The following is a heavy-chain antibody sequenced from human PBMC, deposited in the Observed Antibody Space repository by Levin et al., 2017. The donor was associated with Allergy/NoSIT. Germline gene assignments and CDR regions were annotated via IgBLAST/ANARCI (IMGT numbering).Heavy chain of an antibody. D-gene: IGHD6-19*01. CDR2: IYHSGST. CDR1: GGSISSSNW. V-gene: IGHV4-4*02. Sequence: SETLSLTCAVSGGSISSSNWWSWVRQPPGKGLEWIGEIYHSGSTNYNPSLKSRVTISVDKSKNQFSLKLSSVTAADTAVYYCARYEYSSGWGFDYWGQGTLVTVSS. CDR3: ARYEYSSGWGFDY. J-gene: IGHJ4*02.